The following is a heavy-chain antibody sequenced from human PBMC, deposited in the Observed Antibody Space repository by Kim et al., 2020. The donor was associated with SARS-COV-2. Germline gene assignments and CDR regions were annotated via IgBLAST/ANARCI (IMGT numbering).Heavy chain of an antibody. Sequence: GGSLRLSCAASVFTFSSYEMNWVRQAPGKGLEWVSYISSSGSTIYYADSVKGQFSISRDNAKNSLYLQMNSLRAEDTAVYYCARDSGYSYGYSRLDYWGQGTLVTVSS. CDR3: ARDSGYSYGYSRLDY. D-gene: IGHD5-18*01. J-gene: IGHJ4*02. CDR2: ISSSGSTI. CDR1: VFTFSSYE. V-gene: IGHV3-48*03.